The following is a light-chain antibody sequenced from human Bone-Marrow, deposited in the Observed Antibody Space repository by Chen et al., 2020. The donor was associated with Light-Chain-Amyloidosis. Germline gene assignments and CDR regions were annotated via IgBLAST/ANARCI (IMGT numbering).Light chain of an antibody. CDR1: QTISSNY. J-gene: IGKJ4*01. CDR3: QQYGTSPLT. V-gene: IGKV3-20*01. Sequence: EIVLTQSPGTLSLSPGEGANLSCRESQTISSNYLTWYQQKFGQAPRLLIYGSSSRATGIPDRFTGSGSGTDFTLTINRLEPEDFAMYYCQQYGTSPLTFGGGTKVEIK. CDR2: GSS.